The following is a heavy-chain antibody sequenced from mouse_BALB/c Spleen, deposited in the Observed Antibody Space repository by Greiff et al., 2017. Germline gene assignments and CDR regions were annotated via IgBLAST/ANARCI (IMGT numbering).Heavy chain of an antibody. V-gene: IGHV1S56*01. CDR2: INPGNVNT. D-gene: IGHD3-2*01. CDR3: ARDSSGYAMDY. CDR1: GYTFTSYY. J-gene: IGHJ4*01. Sequence: QVQLQQSGPELVKPGASVRISCKASGYTFTSYYIHWVKQRPGQGLEWIGWINPGNVNTKYNEKFKGKATLTADKSSSTAYMQLSSLTSEDSAVYFCARDSSGYAMDYWGQGTSVTVSS.